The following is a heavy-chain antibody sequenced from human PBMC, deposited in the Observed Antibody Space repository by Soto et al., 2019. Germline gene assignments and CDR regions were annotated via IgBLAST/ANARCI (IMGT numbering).Heavy chain of an antibody. D-gene: IGHD4-17*01. Sequence: PGGSLRLSCAASGFTFSSYAMSWVRQAPGKGLEWVSAISGSGGSTYYADSVKGRFTISRDNSKTTLYLQMNSLRAEDTAVYYCASSTTVVTGWFDPWGQGTLVTVSS. CDR1: GFTFSSYA. V-gene: IGHV3-23*01. CDR2: ISGSGGST. J-gene: IGHJ5*02. CDR3: ASSTTVVTGWFDP.